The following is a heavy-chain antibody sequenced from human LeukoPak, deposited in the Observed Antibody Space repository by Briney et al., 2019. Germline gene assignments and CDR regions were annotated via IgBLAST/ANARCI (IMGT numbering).Heavy chain of an antibody. J-gene: IGHJ5*02. CDR3: ARSISGTTNNWFDP. CDR1: GFTFSTFG. D-gene: IGHD1-20*01. V-gene: IGHV3-33*01. Sequence: GGSLTLSCAASGFTFSTFGIHWVRQAPGKGLEWVAVIWSDGSYKYYADSVKGRFTISRDNSKNTLYPQMNSLRAEDTAVYYCARSISGTTNNWFDPWGQGTLVTVSS. CDR2: IWSDGSYK.